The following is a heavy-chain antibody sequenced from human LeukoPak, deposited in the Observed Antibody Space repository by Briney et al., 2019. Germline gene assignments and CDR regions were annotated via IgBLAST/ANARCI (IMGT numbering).Heavy chain of an antibody. V-gene: IGHV5-51*01. Sequence: GESLKISCKGSRYRFTSYWIGWVRHMPGKCLEWIGTIYPGDSDTRYSPSFLGQVTISADKSISTADLQWSSLKASDTAMYYCATKMWSGYTAMVDYWGQGTLVTVSS. D-gene: IGHD3-3*01. CDR1: RYRFTSYW. CDR3: ATKMWSGYTAMVDY. J-gene: IGHJ4*02. CDR2: IYPGDSDT.